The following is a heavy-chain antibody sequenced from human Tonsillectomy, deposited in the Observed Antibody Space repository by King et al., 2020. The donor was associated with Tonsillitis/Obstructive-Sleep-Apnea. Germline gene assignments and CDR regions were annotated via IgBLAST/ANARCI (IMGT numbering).Heavy chain of an antibody. V-gene: IGHV4-59*08. Sequence: QLQESGPGLVKPSETLSLTCTVSGGSISSYYWSWIRQPPGKGLEWIGYIYYSGSTKYNPSLKSRVTISVDTSKNQFSLKLSSVTAADTAVYYCARLPDYYDSSVKAFDIWGQGTMVTVSS. CDR1: GGSISSYY. CDR2: IYYSGST. J-gene: IGHJ3*02. CDR3: ARLPDYYDSSVKAFDI. D-gene: IGHD3-22*01.